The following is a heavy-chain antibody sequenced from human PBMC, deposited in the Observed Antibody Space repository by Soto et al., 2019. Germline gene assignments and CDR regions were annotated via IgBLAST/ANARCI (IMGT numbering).Heavy chain of an antibody. CDR2: ISTRGSNT. CDR3: VNTVRFDPDS. CDR1: GLIFSSYA. J-gene: IGHJ4*02. D-gene: IGHD3-3*01. Sequence: EVQLLESGGGLVQPGGSLILSCATSGLIFSSYAMSWVRQAPGKGLEWVAGISTRGSNTYYTDSVKGRFTISRDNSKDELFLQMNSLTAEDTATYYCVNTVRFDPDSWGQGTLVTVSS. V-gene: IGHV3-23*01.